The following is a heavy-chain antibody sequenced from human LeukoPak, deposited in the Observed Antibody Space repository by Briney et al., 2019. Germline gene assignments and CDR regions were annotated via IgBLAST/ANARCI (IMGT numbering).Heavy chain of an antibody. J-gene: IGHJ6*03. CDR2: IIPIFGTA. D-gene: IGHD3-10*01. V-gene: IGHV1-69*13. Sequence: GASVKVSCKASGGTLSSYAISWVRQAPGQGLEWMGGIIPIFGTANYAQKFQGRVTITADESTSTAYMELSSLRSEDTAVYYCARVDPEWFGEFGDYYYMDVWGKGTTVTISS. CDR3: ARVDPEWFGEFGDYYYMDV. CDR1: GGTLSSYA.